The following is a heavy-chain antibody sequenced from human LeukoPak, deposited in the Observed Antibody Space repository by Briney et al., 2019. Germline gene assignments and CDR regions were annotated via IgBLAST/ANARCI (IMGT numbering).Heavy chain of an antibody. D-gene: IGHD5-12*01. Sequence: GGSLRLSCAASGFTFSSYGMHWVRQAPGKGLEWVAVISYDGSNKYYADSVKGRFTISRDNSKNTLYLQMNSLRAEDTAVYYCAKVNRGYSGYGPPDYWGQGTLVPVSS. CDR3: AKVNRGYSGYGPPDY. V-gene: IGHV3-30*18. CDR2: ISYDGSNK. CDR1: GFTFSSYG. J-gene: IGHJ4*02.